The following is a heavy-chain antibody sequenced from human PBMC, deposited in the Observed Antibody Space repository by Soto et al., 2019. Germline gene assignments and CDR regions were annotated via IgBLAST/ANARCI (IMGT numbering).Heavy chain of an antibody. CDR1: GFSLSTSGVG. CDR3: AHRKGYSDSSGYYYDITFDY. D-gene: IGHD3-22*01. Sequence: QITLKESGPTLVKPTQTLTLTCTFSGFSLSTSGVGVGWIRQPPGKALEWLALIYWDDDKRYSPSLKNRLTITKDNTKNQVVLTMTNMDPVDTATYYCAHRKGYSDSSGYYYDITFDYWGQGTLVTVSS. CDR2: IYWDDDK. V-gene: IGHV2-5*02. J-gene: IGHJ4*02.